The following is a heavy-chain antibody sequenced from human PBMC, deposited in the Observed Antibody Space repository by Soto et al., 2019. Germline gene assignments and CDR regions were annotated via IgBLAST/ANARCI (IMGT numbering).Heavy chain of an antibody. CDR2: ISAYNGNT. CDR3: ARTYSSSYGMDV. CDR1: GGTFSSYT. D-gene: IGHD6-13*01. J-gene: IGHJ6*02. V-gene: IGHV1-18*03. Sequence: ASVKVSCKASGGTFSSYTISWVRQAPGQGLEWMGWISAYNGNTNYAQKLQGRVTMTTDTSTSTAYMELRSLRSDDMAVYYCARTYSSSYGMDVWGQGTTVTVS.